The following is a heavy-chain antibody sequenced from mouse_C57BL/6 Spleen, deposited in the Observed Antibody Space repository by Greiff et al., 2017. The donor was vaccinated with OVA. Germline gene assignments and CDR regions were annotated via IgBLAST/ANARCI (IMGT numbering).Heavy chain of an antibody. CDR1: GYTFTSYW. CDR2: IDPNSGGT. D-gene: IGHD2-4*01. Sequence: QVQLKQPGAELVKPGASVELSCKASGYTFTSYWMHWVKQRPGRGLEWIGRIDPNSGGTKYNEKFKSKATLTVDKPSSTAYMQLSSLTSEDSAVYYCAREENDYDSFAYWGQGTLVTVSA. CDR3: AREENDYDSFAY. J-gene: IGHJ3*01. V-gene: IGHV1-72*01.